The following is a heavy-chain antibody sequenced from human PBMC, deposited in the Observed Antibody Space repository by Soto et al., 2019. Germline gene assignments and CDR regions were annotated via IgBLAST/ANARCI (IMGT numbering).Heavy chain of an antibody. CDR3: AKEGYYYDSSGYYDY. CDR1: GFTFSSYG. Sequence: GGSLRLSCAASGFTFSSYGMHWVRQAPGKGLEWVAVISYDGSNKYYADSVKGRFTISRDNSKNTLYLQMNSLRAEDTAVYYCAKEGYYYDSSGYYDYWGQGTLVTVSS. V-gene: IGHV3-30*18. J-gene: IGHJ4*02. CDR2: ISYDGSNK. D-gene: IGHD3-22*01.